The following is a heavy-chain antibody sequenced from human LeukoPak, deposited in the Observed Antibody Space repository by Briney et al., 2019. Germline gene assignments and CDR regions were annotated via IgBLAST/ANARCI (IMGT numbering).Heavy chain of an antibody. J-gene: IGHJ4*02. CDR3: AKETVAEFEFDY. V-gene: IGHV7-4-1*02. CDR1: GYNFMSYG. Sequence: GASVKVSCKASGYNFMSYGMRWVRQAPGQGLEWMGWINTNTGNPTYAQGFTGRFVFSLDISVSTAYLQISSLKAEDTAVYYCAKETVAEFEFDYWGQGTLVTVSS. D-gene: IGHD6-19*01. CDR2: INTNTGNP.